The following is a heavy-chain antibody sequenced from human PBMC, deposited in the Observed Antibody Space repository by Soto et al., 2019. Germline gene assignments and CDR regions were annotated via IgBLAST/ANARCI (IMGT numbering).Heavy chain of an antibody. D-gene: IGHD1-26*01. CDR1: GGSISSSSYY. CDR2: IYYSGST. Sequence: QLQESGPGLVKPSETLSLTCTVSGGSISSSSYYWGWIRQPPGKGLEWIGSIYYSGSTYYNPSLKSRVTISVDTSKNQFSLKLSSVTAADTAVYYCASIRLGATHMVAFDIWGQGTMVTVSS. V-gene: IGHV4-39*01. J-gene: IGHJ3*02. CDR3: ASIRLGATHMVAFDI.